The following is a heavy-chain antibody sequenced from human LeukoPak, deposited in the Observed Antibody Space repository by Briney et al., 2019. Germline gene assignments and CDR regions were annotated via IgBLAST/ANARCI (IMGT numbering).Heavy chain of an antibody. D-gene: IGHD5-18*01. CDR1: GYSISSGYY. CDR2: IYHSGST. J-gene: IGHJ4*02. V-gene: IGHV4-38-2*02. CDR3: VKMYTAEVYFDY. Sequence: SETLSLTCTVSGYSISSGYYWGWIRQPPGKGLEWIGSIYHSGSTYYNPSLKSRLTISVDTSKNQFSLKLSSVTAADTAVYYCVKMYTAEVYFDYWGQGTLVTVSS.